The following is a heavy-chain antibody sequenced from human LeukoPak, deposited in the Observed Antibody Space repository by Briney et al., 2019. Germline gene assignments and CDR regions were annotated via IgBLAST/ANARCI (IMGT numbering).Heavy chain of an antibody. CDR2: ISDSGSPT. CDR1: GFTLSDYY. CDR3: ARVGSIAAAGTYDY. J-gene: IGHJ4*02. Sequence: GGSLRLSCAASGFTLSDYYMTWIRQAPGKGLEWISYISDSGSPTIYADSVKGRFTISRDNAKNSLYLQTDSLRAEDTAVYYCARVGSIAAAGTYDYWGQGTLVTVSS. V-gene: IGHV3-11*06. D-gene: IGHD6-13*01.